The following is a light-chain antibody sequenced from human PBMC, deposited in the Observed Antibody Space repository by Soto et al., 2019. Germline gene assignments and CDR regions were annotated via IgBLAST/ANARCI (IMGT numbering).Light chain of an antibody. V-gene: IGLV2-14*01. J-gene: IGLJ1*01. Sequence: QSSLPQPASLSGSTGQSITIACTGTSVAIGAYDYVSWFPQHPGKAPKIMISEVNNRPSGVSNRFSGSKSGNTAYLTIYGLQAEDEADYYCSSFAGSSTFEVFGNGTKVSVL. CDR1: SVAIGAYDY. CDR3: SSFAGSSTFEV. CDR2: EVN.